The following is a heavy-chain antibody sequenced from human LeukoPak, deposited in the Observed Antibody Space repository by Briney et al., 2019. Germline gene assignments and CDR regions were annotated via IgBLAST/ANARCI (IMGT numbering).Heavy chain of an antibody. CDR1: GYTFTSYD. V-gene: IGHV1-8*01. J-gene: IGHJ6*03. D-gene: IGHD3-3*01. CDR2: MNPNSGNT. CDR3: ARGLDVFGVVYYYYMDV. Sequence: ASVKVSCKASGYTFTSYDINWVRQATGQGLEWMGWMNPNSGNTGYAQKFQGRVTMTRNTSISTAYMGLSSLRSEDTAVYYCARGLDVFGVVYYYYMDVWGKGTTVTVSS.